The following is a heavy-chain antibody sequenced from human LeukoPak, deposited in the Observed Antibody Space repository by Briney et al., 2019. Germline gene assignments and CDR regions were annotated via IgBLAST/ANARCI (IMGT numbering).Heavy chain of an antibody. CDR3: ARDTGLQYSGYDHDY. CDR1: GYTFTSYG. J-gene: IGHJ4*02. CDR2: ISAYNGNT. V-gene: IGHV1-18*01. Sequence: ASVKVSCKASGYTFTSYGISWVRQAPGQGLEWMGWISAYNGNTNYAQKLQGRVTMTTDTSTSTAYMELRSLRSDDTAAYYCARDTGLQYSGYDHDYWGQGTLVTVSS. D-gene: IGHD5-12*01.